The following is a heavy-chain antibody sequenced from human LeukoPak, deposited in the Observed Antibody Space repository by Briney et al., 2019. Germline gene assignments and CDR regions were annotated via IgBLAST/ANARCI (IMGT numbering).Heavy chain of an antibody. CDR3: ARHYSGSSGDNAFDI. CDR1: GGSISGYY. V-gene: IGHV4-59*08. D-gene: IGHD3-10*01. Sequence: PSETLSLTCSVSGGSISGYYWSCIRQPPGEGPEWIGYIHYSEGTSYNPSFRRRVSMTVDTSKNQFSLYLNSVTAADTAVYYCARHYSGSSGDNAFDIWGQGTMVTVSS. CDR2: IHYSEGT. J-gene: IGHJ3*02.